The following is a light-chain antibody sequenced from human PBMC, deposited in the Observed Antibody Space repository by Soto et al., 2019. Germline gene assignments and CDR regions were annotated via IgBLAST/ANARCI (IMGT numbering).Light chain of an antibody. CDR1: SSDIGLYNY. CDR3: SSLSTTSTPIV. CDR2: EVN. J-gene: IGLJ1*01. Sequence: QSVLSQPASMSGSPGQSNTIPCTGASSDIGLYNYVSWYQHHPGKAPKLLISEVNVRPSGLSDRFSASKAGNTASLTISGLQPEDEAYYYCSSLSTTSTPIVFGSGTKVTVL. V-gene: IGLV2-14*01.